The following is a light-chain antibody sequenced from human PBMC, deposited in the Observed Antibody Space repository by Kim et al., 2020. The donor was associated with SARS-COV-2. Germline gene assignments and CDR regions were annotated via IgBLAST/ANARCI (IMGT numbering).Light chain of an antibody. CDR2: DVN. Sequence: QSALTQPASVSESPGQSITFSCTGTSSDVGGSNFLSWYQHHQGKVPKLLIYDVNKRPSGISNRVSGSKSGNTASLTISGLQAEDEADYYCNSYTSSSTWVFGGGTQLTVL. CDR1: SSDVGGSNF. CDR3: NSYTSSSTWV. J-gene: IGLJ3*02. V-gene: IGLV2-14*03.